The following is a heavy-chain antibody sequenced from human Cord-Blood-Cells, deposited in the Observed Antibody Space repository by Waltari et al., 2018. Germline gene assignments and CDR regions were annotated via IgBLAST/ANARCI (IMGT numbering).Heavy chain of an antibody. V-gene: IGHV3-74*01. D-gene: IGHD4-17*01. Sequence: EVQLVESVGGLVLPGGSLRLSCADSRSPFSSPRTHWVRKAPGKGLVWFSRINSDGSSTSDADSVKGRITISRDNAKNTLYLQMNSLRAEDTAVYYCARDYGDYAEYFQHWGQGTLVTVSS. CDR3: ARDYGDYAEYFQH. J-gene: IGHJ1*01. CDR2: INSDGSST. CDR1: RSPFSSPR.